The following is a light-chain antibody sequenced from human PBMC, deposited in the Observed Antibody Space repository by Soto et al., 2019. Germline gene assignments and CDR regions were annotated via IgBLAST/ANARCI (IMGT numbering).Light chain of an antibody. Sequence: DIQMTQSPSSLSASVGDGVTITCRASQSISSYLNWYQQKPGKAPKLLIYAASSLQSGVPSRFSGSGSGTDFTLTISSLQPEDFATYYCQQSYSTPVFGQGTKVDIK. V-gene: IGKV1-39*01. CDR3: QQSYSTPV. J-gene: IGKJ1*01. CDR1: QSISSY. CDR2: AAS.